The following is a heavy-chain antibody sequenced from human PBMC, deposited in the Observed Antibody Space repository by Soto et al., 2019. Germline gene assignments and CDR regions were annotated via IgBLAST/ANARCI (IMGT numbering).Heavy chain of an antibody. V-gene: IGHV4-4*07. CDR1: GGSLMKYY. J-gene: IGHJ2*01. CDR2: ISTNGKV. D-gene: IGHD3-3*01. CDR3: ARDNNDFWSLYPLAFDF. Sequence: QVQLQESGPGLVRPSETLSLTCTVSGGSLMKYYWSWVRQPAGQGLEWIGRISTNGKVHSTPNLNCRVSMSVDTSKNQFSLSLTSVTAADTALYYCARDNNDFWSLYPLAFDFWGRGSLVTVS.